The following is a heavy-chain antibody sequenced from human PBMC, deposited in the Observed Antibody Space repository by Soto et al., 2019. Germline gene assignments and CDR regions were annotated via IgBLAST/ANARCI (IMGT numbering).Heavy chain of an antibody. CDR2: VNPSGGSA. Sequence: QVQLVQSGAEVKKPGASVKVSCKTSGYIFTAYSMHWVRQAPGQGLEWMGVVNPSGGSAHYAQRFEGRVTLTRDTSTSTFYMELSSLGSEDTAVYYCAREENCRGGTCYSEYFHHWGQGTLVTDSS. J-gene: IGHJ1*01. D-gene: IGHD2-15*01. V-gene: IGHV1-46*01. CDR1: GYIFTAYS. CDR3: AREENCRGGTCYSEYFHH.